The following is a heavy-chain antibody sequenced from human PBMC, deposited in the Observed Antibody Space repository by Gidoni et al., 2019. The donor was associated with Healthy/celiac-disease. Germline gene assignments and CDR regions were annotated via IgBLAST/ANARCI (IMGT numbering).Heavy chain of an antibody. D-gene: IGHD2-15*01. CDR3: ARGDCSGGSCSSYTEYYYYYGMDV. CDR2: INTNTGNP. CDR1: GYTFTSYA. V-gene: IGHV7-4-1*02. J-gene: IGHJ6*02. Sequence: QVQLVQSGSELKKPGASVKVSCKASGYTFTSYAMNWVRQAPGQGLEWMGWINTNTGNPTYAQGFTGRFVFSLDTSVSTAYRQISSLKAEDTAVYYCARGDCSGGSCSSYTEYYYYYGMDVWGQGTTVTVSS.